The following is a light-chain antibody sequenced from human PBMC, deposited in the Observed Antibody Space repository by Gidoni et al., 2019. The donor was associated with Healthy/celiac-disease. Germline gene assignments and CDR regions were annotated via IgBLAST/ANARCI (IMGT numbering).Light chain of an antibody. Sequence: SSELPQDPAVSVALGQTVRITCQGVSLRSYYASWYQQKLGQAPVLVIYDKNNRPAGIPHRFSGSSSGNTASLTITGAQAEDEADYYCNSRDSSGNHVVFGGGTKLTVL. J-gene: IGLJ2*01. CDR2: DKN. CDR1: SLRSYY. CDR3: NSRDSSGNHVV. V-gene: IGLV3-19*01.